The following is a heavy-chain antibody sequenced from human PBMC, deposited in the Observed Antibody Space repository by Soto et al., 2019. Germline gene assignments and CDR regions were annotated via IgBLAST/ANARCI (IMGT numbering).Heavy chain of an antibody. V-gene: IGHV1-18*01. CDR1: GYTFTSYG. D-gene: IGHD5-12*01. J-gene: IGHJ6*02. CDR2: ISAYNGNT. CDR3: ARGEGYSGYDHYGMDV. Sequence: ASVKVSCKASGYTFTSYGISWLRQATGQGLEWMGWISAYNGNTNYAQKLQGRVTLTTDTSTSTAYMELRSLRSDDTAVYYCARGEGYSGYDHYGMDVWGQGTTVTVS.